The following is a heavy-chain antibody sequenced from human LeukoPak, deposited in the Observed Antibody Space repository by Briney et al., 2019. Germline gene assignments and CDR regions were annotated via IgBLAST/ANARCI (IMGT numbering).Heavy chain of an antibody. V-gene: IGHV3-7*03. CDR1: GFTFSSYW. Sequence: RPGGSLRLSCEASGFTFSSYWMSWVRQALGKGLEWVANIKTDGSEKYYVDSVKGRFIISRDNAKNSLYLQMNSLRAEDTAVYYCARGVEGWVWFGELLLDYWGQGTLVTVSS. J-gene: IGHJ4*02. D-gene: IGHD3-10*01. CDR3: ARGVEGWVWFGELLLDY. CDR2: IKTDGSEK.